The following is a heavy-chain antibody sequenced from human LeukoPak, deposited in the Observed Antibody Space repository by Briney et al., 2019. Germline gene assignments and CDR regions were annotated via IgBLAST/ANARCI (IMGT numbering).Heavy chain of an antibody. CDR2: FDPEDGET. CDR1: GYTLTELS. D-gene: IGHD2-2*01. J-gene: IGHJ5*02. CDR3: ATGGYCSSTSCPEDWFDP. Sequence: ASVKVSCKVSGYTLTELSMHWVRQAPGKGLEWMGGFDPEDGETIYAQKFQGRVTMTEDTSTDTAYMELSSLRSEDTAVYYCATGGYCSSTSCPEDWFDPWGQGTLVTVSS. V-gene: IGHV1-24*01.